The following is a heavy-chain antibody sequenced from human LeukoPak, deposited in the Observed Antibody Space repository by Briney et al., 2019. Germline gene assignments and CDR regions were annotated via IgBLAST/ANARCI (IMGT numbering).Heavy chain of an antibody. CDR2: ISSSSSYI. V-gene: IGHV3-21*01. CDR1: GFTFSSYS. J-gene: IGHJ6*03. CDR3: ARGGITGTLDYYYYYYMDV. D-gene: IGHD1-20*01. Sequence: GGSLRLSCAASGFTFSSYSMNWVRQAPGKGLEWVSSISSSSSYIYYADSVKGRFTISRDNAKNSLYLQMNSLRAEDTAVYYCARGGITGTLDYYYYYYMDVWGKGTTVTVSS.